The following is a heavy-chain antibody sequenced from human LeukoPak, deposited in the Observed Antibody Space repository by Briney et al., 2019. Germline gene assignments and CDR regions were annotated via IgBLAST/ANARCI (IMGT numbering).Heavy chain of an antibody. CDR3: ARETILLHYYDSSGIDY. Sequence: SETLSLTCTVSGGSISSGSYYWSWIRQPAGKGLEWIGRIYTSGSTNYNPSLKSRVTISVDTSKNQFSLKLSSVTAADTAVYYCARETILLHYYDSSGIDYWGQGTLVTVSS. V-gene: IGHV4-61*02. D-gene: IGHD3-22*01. CDR1: GGSISSGSYY. CDR2: IYTSGST. J-gene: IGHJ4*02.